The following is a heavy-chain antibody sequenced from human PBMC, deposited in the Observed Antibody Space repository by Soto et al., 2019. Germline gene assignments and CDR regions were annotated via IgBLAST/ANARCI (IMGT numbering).Heavy chain of an antibody. CDR1: GGSFSGYY. J-gene: IGHJ3*02. CDR2: INHTGGT. CDR3: AREVYCSGGSCAFDI. V-gene: IGHV4-34*01. Sequence: PSETLSLTCAVYGGSFSGYYWSWVRQSPGKGLEWIGEINHTGGTNYNPSLKSRVTISVDTSKNQFSLKLSSVTAADTAVYYCAREVYCSGGSCAFDIWGQGTMVTVSS. D-gene: IGHD2-15*01.